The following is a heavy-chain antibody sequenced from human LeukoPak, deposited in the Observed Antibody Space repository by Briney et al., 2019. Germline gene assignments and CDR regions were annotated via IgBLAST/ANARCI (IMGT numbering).Heavy chain of an antibody. CDR3: ARRHKHYYQIDY. CDR2: VNPSGGST. CDR1: GYTFTSYY. Sequence: ASVKVSFKASGYTFTSYYLHWGRQAPGQGLEWMGMVNPSGGSTSYAQKFQGRVTMTRDTSTTTVYMELSSLRSDDTAVFYCARRHKHYYQIDYWGQGTLVTVSS. V-gene: IGHV1-46*01. J-gene: IGHJ4*02. D-gene: IGHD1-26*01.